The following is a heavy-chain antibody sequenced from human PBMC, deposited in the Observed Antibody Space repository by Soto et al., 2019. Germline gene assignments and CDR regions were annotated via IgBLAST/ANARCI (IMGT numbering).Heavy chain of an antibody. CDR2: IKGDGSER. V-gene: IGHV3-7*04. CDR1: GDTVSDLW. J-gene: IGHJ4*02. Sequence: EVQLMESGGGLVQPGGSLRLSCAASGDTVSDLWMTWVRQAPGKGLEWVAGIKGDGSERYYVDSVKGRFTISRDNAKNSLYLQMTSLRAEDTAVYFCARGFRAWNWGQGTLVTVSS. D-gene: IGHD1-1*01. CDR3: ARGFRAWN.